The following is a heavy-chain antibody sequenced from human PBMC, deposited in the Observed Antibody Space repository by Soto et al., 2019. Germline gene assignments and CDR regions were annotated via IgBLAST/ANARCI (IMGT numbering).Heavy chain of an antibody. V-gene: IGHV3-49*03. CDR3: TRDLRITMVRGVYYYYYGMDV. CDR2: IRSKAYGGTT. CDR1: GFTFGDYA. Sequence: GSLRLSCTASGFTFGDYAMSWFRQAPGKGLEWVGFIRSKAYGGTTEYAASVKGRFTISRDDSKSNTYLQKNSLKTDDTALYYCTRDLRITMVRGVYYYYYGMDVWGQGT. J-gene: IGHJ6*02. D-gene: IGHD3-10*01.